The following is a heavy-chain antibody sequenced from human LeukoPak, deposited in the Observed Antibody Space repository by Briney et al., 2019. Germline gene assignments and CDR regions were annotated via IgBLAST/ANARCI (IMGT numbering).Heavy chain of an antibody. CDR1: GDSMSSYY. V-gene: IGHV4-59*01. D-gene: IGHD6-19*01. J-gene: IGHJ4*02. CDR3: ARTGPGQWLPHIDY. Sequence: SETLSLTCTVSGDSMSSYYWSWIRQPPGKGLEWIGYIYYSGSTNYNPSLKSRVTISVDTSKNQFSLKLSSVTAADTAVYYCARTGPGQWLPHIDYWGQGTLVTVSS. CDR2: IYYSGST.